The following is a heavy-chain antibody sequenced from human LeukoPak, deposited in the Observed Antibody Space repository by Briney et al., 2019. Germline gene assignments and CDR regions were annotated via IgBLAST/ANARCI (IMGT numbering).Heavy chain of an antibody. V-gene: IGHV3-23*01. J-gene: IGHJ4*02. CDR3: AKDRRAIFGVVLDY. D-gene: IGHD3-3*01. CDR1: GFTLSSYA. Sequence: GGSLRLSCAASGFTLSSYAMSWVRQAPGKGLEWVSAISGSGGSTYYADSVKGRFTISRDNSKNTLYLQMNSLRAEDTAVYYCAKDRRAIFGVVLDYWGQGTLVTVSS. CDR2: ISGSGGST.